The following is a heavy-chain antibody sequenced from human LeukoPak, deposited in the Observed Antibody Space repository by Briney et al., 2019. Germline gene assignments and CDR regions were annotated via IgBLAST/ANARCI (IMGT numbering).Heavy chain of an antibody. CDR3: ASVRGYSGYDADAFDI. J-gene: IGHJ3*02. V-gene: IGHV4-30-2*01. CDR1: TGSVSSGTYS. CDR2: IYHSGST. Sequence: TSETLSLACTVSTGSVSSGTYSWSWIRQPPGKGLEWIGYIYHSGSTYYNPSLKSRVTISVDRSKNQFSLKLSSVTAADTAVYYCASVRGYSGYDADAFDIWGQGTMVTVSS. D-gene: IGHD5-12*01.